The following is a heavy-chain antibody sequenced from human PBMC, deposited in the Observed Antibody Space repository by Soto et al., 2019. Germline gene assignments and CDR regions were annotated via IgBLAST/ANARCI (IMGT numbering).Heavy chain of an antibody. Sequence: QVQLIQSGAAGKRPGPSVKASCHTSGDAFSSYAMSGGRRGPGQGLGWMGGIIPRLGTPIYTEKFQGRVTITAAETTRAVYMELRSLPSDDSAVYYCARSYSVTTSSYYGMDVWGQGTTIIVS. J-gene: IGHJ6*02. CDR2: IIPRLGTP. D-gene: IGHD4-17*01. V-gene: IGHV1-69*01. CDR1: GDAFSSYA. CDR3: ARSYSVTTSSYYGMDV.